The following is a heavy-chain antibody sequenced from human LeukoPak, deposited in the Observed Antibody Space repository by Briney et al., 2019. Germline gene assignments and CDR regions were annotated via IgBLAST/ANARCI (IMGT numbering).Heavy chain of an antibody. CDR2: IYHSGST. D-gene: IGHD6-13*01. V-gene: IGHV4-30-2*01. Sequence: SETLSLTCAVSGGSISSGGYSWSWIRQPPGKGLEWIGYIYHSGSTYYNPSLKSRVTISVDRSKNQFSLKLSSVTAADTAVHYCAREIAAAGTNWFDPWGQGTLVTVSS. CDR3: AREIAAAGTNWFDP. J-gene: IGHJ5*02. CDR1: GGSISSGGYS.